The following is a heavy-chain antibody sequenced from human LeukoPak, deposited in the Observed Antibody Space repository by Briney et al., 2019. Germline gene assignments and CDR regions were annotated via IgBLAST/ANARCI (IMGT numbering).Heavy chain of an antibody. CDR1: GFTFSSYA. D-gene: IGHD6-19*01. CDR3: ARDLKQWLALDYYYYYMDV. J-gene: IGHJ6*03. CDR2: ISYDGSNK. V-gene: IGHV3-30*04. Sequence: PGRSLRLSCAASGFTFSSYAMHWVRQAPGKGLEWVAVISYDGSNKYYADSVKGRFTISSDNAKNSLDLQMNSLRAEDTAVYYCARDLKQWLALDYYYYYMDVWGKGTTVTVSS.